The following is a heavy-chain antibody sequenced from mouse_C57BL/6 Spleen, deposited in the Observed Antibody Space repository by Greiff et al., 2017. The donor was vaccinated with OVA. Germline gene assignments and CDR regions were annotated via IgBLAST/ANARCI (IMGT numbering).Heavy chain of an antibody. CDR3: ARLGNATNYFDY. CDR1: GYTFTSYW. D-gene: IGHD1-1*01. V-gene: IGHV1-61*01. CDR2: IYPSDSET. J-gene: IGHJ2*01. Sequence: QVQLQQPGAELVRPGSSVKLSCKASGYTFTSYWMDWVKQRPGQGLEWIGNIYPSDSETHYNQKFKDKATLTVDKSSSTAYMQLSSLTSEDSAVYYCARLGNATNYFDYWGQGTTLTVSS.